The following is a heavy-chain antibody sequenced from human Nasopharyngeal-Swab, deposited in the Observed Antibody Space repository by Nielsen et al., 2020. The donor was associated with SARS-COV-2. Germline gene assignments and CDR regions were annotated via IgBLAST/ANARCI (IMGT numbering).Heavy chain of an antibody. Sequence: SCAASGFTFSRYGMHWVRPAPGKGLEWVAVTWYDGSNEYYADSVKGRFTISRDNSKNTLYLQMNSLRVEDTAVYYCARDHYSSSSGPSNFDYWGQGTLVTVSS. D-gene: IGHD6-6*01. J-gene: IGHJ4*02. CDR3: ARDHYSSSSGPSNFDY. CDR1: GFTFSRYG. V-gene: IGHV3-33*01. CDR2: TWYDGSNE.